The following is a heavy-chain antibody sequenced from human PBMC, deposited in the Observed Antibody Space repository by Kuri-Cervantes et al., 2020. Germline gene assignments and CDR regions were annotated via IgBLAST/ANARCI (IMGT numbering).Heavy chain of an antibody. CDR2: IYHSGST. Sequence: GSLRLSCAVSDYSISSGYYWGWIRQPPGKGLEWIGSIYHSGSTYYNPSLKSRVTISVDTSKNQFSLKLNSVTAADTAVYYCARGKQGPRCFDLWGRGTLVTVSS. J-gene: IGHJ2*01. CDR1: DYSISSGYY. CDR3: ARGKQGPRCFDL. V-gene: IGHV4-38-2*01.